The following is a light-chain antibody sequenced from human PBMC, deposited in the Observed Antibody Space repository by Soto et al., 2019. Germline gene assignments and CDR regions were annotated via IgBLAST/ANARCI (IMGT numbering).Light chain of an antibody. V-gene: IGKV3-11*01. CDR3: LET. CDR1: QSISNH. CDR2: DAS. Sequence: DIVLTQSPATLSLSPGERATLSCRVSQSISNHLAWYQKKPGQAPRLLIYDASNRATGIPARFSGSGSGTDFTLTISSLEPEDFAVYYRLETSGQGTKLEIK. J-gene: IGKJ2*01.